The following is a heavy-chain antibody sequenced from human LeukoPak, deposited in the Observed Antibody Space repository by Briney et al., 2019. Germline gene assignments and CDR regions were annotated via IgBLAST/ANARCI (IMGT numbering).Heavy chain of an antibody. CDR2: ISAYNGNT. Sequence: ASVKVSCKASGYTFTSYGISWVRQAPGQGLEWMGWISAYNGNTNYAQKLQGRVTMTTDTSTSTAYMELRSLRSEDTAVYYCASRRDYYGSGSYPNWFDPWGQGTLVTVSS. J-gene: IGHJ5*02. CDR1: GYTFTSYG. V-gene: IGHV1-18*01. CDR3: ASRRDYYGSGSYPNWFDP. D-gene: IGHD3-10*01.